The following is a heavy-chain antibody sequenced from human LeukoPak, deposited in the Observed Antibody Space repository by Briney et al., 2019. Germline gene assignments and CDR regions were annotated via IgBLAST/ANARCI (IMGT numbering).Heavy chain of an antibody. CDR3: ARGPPRSYDIGAQPGWFDP. Sequence: SETLSLTCAVYGGSFSGYYWSWIRQPPGKGLEWNGEINHSGSTNYNPSLKSRVTISVDTSKNQFSLKLSSVTAADTAVYYCARGPPRSYDIGAQPGWFDPWGQGTLVTVSS. J-gene: IGHJ5*02. CDR2: INHSGST. V-gene: IGHV4-34*01. CDR1: GGSFSGYY. D-gene: IGHD3-22*01.